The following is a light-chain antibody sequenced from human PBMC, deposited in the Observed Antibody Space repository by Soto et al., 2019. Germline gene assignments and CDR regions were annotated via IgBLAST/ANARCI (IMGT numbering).Light chain of an antibody. CDR2: GAS. V-gene: IGKV3-15*01. CDR1: QSVSSN. Sequence: EIVMTHSPAPLSASPGERATLSSRASQSVSSNLAWSQQKPGQAPRLLIYGASTRATGIPARFSGSGSGTEFTLTISSLQSEDFAVYYCQQYNNWWTFGQGTKVEIK. CDR3: QQYNNWWT. J-gene: IGKJ1*01.